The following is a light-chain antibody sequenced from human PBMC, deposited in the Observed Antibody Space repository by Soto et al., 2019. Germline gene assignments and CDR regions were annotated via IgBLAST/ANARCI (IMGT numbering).Light chain of an antibody. CDR2: EVS. Sequence: QSVLTQPPAASGCPGQLVTISCTGTSSDVGGYNYGSWYQQHPGKAPKIIISEVSKRPSGVPERLSGSKPSNTASLAVSGLQAEDEADYYCNSHAGSNNYVFGNAPKVTVL. V-gene: IGLV2-8*01. J-gene: IGLJ1*01. CDR1: SSDVGGYNY. CDR3: NSHAGSNNYV.